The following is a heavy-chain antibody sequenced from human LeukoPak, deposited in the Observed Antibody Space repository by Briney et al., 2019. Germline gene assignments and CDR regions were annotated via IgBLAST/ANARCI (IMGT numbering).Heavy chain of an antibody. J-gene: IGHJ4*02. CDR1: GYSFTTYW. D-gene: IGHD1-26*01. CDR2: IYPTDSGT. Sequence: GESLKISCKGSGYSFTTYWIGWVRQMPGKGLEWMGLIYPTDSGTRYSPSFQGQVTISADKSISTAYLQWSSLKASDTAMYYCARRGVGGTGYFDYWGQGTLVTVSS. CDR3: ARRGVGGTGYFDY. V-gene: IGHV5-51*01.